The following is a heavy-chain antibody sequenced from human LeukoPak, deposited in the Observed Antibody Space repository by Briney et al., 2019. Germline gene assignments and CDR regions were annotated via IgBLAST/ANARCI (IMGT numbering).Heavy chain of an antibody. CDR3: ARDGYCSGGRCYYFDY. J-gene: IGHJ4*02. V-gene: IGHV3-48*03. CDR2: ISSSGSTI. D-gene: IGHD2-15*01. Sequence: GGSLRLSCAASGFTFSSYEMNWVRQAPGKGLGWVSYISSSGSTIYYADSVKGRFTISRDNAKNSVYLQMNSLGDEDTAVYYCARDGYCSGGRCYYFDYWGQGTLVTVSS. CDR1: GFTFSSYE.